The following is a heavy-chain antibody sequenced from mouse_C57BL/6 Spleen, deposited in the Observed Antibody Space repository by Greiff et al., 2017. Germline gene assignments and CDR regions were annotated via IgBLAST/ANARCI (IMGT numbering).Heavy chain of an antibody. CDR2: INYDGSST. CDR1: GFTFSDYY. D-gene: IGHD1-1*01. V-gene: IGHV5-16*01. J-gene: IGHJ1*03. Sequence: EVHLVESEGGLVQPGSSMKLSCTASGFTFSDYYMAWVRQVPEKGLEWVANINYDGSSTYYLDSLKSRFIISRDNAKNLLYLQMSSLKSEDTATYYCARCLSSYWYFDVWGTGTTVTVAS. CDR3: ARCLSSYWYFDV.